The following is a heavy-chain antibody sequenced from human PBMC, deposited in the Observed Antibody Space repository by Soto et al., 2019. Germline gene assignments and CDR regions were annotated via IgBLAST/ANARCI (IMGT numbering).Heavy chain of an antibody. CDR3: AEDRRAGGNSAFYFDF. CDR1: GFNFSSYA. CDR2: ISATGGGT. Sequence: HPGGSLRLSCAASGFNFSSYAMSWVRQAPGKGLEWVSLISATGGGTYYADSVKGRFTISRDNSDNTLYLQVHSLRAEDTAVYYCAEDRRAGGNSAFYFDFWGQGAQVTVSS. V-gene: IGHV3-23*01. D-gene: IGHD3-16*01. J-gene: IGHJ5*01.